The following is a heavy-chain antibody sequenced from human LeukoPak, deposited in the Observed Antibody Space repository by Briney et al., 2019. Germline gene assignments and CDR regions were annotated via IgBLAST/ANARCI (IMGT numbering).Heavy chain of an antibody. CDR2: IIPIFGTA. Sequence: ASVNVSCKASGGTFSSYAISWVRQAPGQGLEWMGGIIPIFGTANYAQKFQGRVTITADKSTSTAYMELSRLRSDDTAVYYCARVLSETYYYYYMNVWGKGTTVTISS. CDR3: ARVLSETYYYYYMNV. CDR1: GGTFSSYA. J-gene: IGHJ6*03. V-gene: IGHV1-69*06.